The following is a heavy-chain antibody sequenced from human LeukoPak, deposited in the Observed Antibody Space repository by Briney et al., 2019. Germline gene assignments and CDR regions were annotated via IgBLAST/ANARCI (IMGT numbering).Heavy chain of an antibody. Sequence: GGSLRLSCAASGFTFSSYWMSWVRQAPGKGLEWVANIKQDGSEKYYVDSVKGGFTISRDNAKNSLYLQMNSLRAEDTAVSYCARVCHTDSSGYYYVPSHFDYWGQGTLVTVSS. V-gene: IGHV3-7*01. D-gene: IGHD3-22*01. CDR3: ARVCHTDSSGYYYVPSHFDY. J-gene: IGHJ4*02. CDR2: IKQDGSEK. CDR1: GFTFSSYW.